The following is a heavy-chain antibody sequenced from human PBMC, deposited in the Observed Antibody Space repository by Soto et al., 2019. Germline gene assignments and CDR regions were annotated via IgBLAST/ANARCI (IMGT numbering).Heavy chain of an antibody. J-gene: IGHJ1*01. CDR1: GGTFSSYT. CDR3: ARASIEDSSGWLQH. V-gene: IGHV1-69*02. D-gene: IGHD6-19*01. Sequence: ASVKVSCKASGGTFSSYTISWVRQAPGQGLEWMGRIIPILGIANYAQKFQGRVTITADKSTSTAYMELSSLRSEDTAVYYCARASIEDSSGWLQHWGQGTLVTVSS. CDR2: IIPILGIA.